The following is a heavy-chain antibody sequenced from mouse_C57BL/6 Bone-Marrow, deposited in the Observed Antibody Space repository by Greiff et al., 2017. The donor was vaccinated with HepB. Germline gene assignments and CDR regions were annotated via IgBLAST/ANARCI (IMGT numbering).Heavy chain of an antibody. CDR2: ISNLAYSI. CDR3: ARGGIYYGLAY. V-gene: IGHV5-15*01. CDR1: GFTFSDYG. Sequence: DVMLVESGGGLEQPGGSLKLSCAASGFTFSDYGMAWVRQAPRKGPEWVAFISNLAYSIYYADTVTGRFTISRENAKNTLYLEMSSLRSEDTAMYYCARGGIYYGLAYWGQGTLVTVSA. J-gene: IGHJ3*01. D-gene: IGHD1-1*01.